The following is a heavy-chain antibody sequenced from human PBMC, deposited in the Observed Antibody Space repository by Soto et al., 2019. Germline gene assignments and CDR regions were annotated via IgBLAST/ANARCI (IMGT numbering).Heavy chain of an antibody. J-gene: IGHJ5*02. D-gene: IGHD3-10*01. CDR1: GGSVSSGSYY. CDR3: ARAVSPYFGTWFDP. Sequence: PSETLSLTCTVSGGSVSSGSYYWSWIRQPPGRGLEWIGSISQTGATSYNPSLKSRVSVSLDKSKNQFSLRLSSVTAADMAVYYCARAVSPYFGTWFDPWGQGTLVTVS. CDR2: ISQTGAT. V-gene: IGHV4-30-2*01.